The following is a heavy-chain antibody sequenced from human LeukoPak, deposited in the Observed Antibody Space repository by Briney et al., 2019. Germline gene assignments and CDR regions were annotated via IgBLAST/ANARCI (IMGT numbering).Heavy chain of an antibody. J-gene: IGHJ4*02. Sequence: TSETLSLTFTVSGGSISSYYWSWIRQPPGKGLEWIGYIYYSGSTNYNPSLKSRVTISVDTSKNQFSLKLSSVTAADTAVYFCASLTTGVDYWGQGTLVTVSS. V-gene: IGHV4-59*12. D-gene: IGHD4-11*01. CDR3: ASLTTGVDY. CDR1: GGSISSYY. CDR2: IYYSGST.